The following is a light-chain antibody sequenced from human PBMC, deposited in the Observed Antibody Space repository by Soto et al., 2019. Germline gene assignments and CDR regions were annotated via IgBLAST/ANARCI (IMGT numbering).Light chain of an antibody. CDR2: AAS. V-gene: IGKV1-27*01. J-gene: IGKJ3*01. Sequence: DIQMTQSPSSLSASVGDRVTITCRASQDINNYLAWYQQKPGKPPKLLIYAASTLQSGVSSRFSGGGSGTDFTLTINSLQPEDVETYYCQRYNNGPPVTFGPGTKV. CDR3: QRYNNGPPVT. CDR1: QDINNY.